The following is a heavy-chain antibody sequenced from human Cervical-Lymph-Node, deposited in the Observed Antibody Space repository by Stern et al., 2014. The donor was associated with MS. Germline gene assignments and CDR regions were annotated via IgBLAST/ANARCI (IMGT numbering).Heavy chain of an antibody. D-gene: IGHD3-22*01. CDR3: ARGVAYYDSSGTRGG. Sequence: QVQLVQSGAEVKKPGASVKVSCKASGYTFTGYYLHWVRQAPGQGLEWMGGINPNSGATNYAQKFQGRVTMTRGKSINPAYLDLSRLTSGDTAVYYCARGVAYYDSSGTRGGWGQGTLVTVSS. CDR2: INPNSGAT. J-gene: IGHJ4*02. V-gene: IGHV1-2*02. CDR1: GYTFTGYY.